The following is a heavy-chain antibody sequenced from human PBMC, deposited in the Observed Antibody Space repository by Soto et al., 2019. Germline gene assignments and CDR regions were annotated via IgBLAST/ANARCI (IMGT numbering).Heavy chain of an antibody. CDR3: ARERRYSGSYVDY. Sequence: SETLSLTCAVYGGSFSGYYWSWIRQPPGKGLEWIGEINHSGSTNYNPSLKSRVTISVDTSKNQFSLKLSSVTAADTAVYYCARERRYSGSYVDYWGQGTLVTVS. CDR2: INHSGST. V-gene: IGHV4-34*01. J-gene: IGHJ4*02. D-gene: IGHD1-26*01. CDR1: GGSFSGYY.